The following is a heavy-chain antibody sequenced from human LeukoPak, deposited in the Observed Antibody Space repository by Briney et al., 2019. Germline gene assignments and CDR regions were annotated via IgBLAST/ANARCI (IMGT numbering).Heavy chain of an antibody. D-gene: IGHD3-10*01. V-gene: IGHV4-39*07. CDR3: ARAVVVVPAAEATYYYGSGSYSCWFDP. CDR2: IYYSGST. J-gene: IGHJ5*02. CDR1: GGSISSSSYY. Sequence: KPSETLSLTCTVSGGSISSSSYYWGWIRQPPGKGLEWIGSIYYSGSTYYNPSLKSRVTISVDTSKNQFSLKLSSVTAADTAVYYCARAVVVVPAAEATYYYGSGSYSCWFDPWGQGTLVTVSS.